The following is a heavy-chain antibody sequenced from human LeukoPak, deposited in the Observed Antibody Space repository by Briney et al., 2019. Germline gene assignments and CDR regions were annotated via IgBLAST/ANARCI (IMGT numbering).Heavy chain of an antibody. V-gene: IGHV3-48*03. Sequence: QTGGSLRLSCAASGFTFSSYEMNWVRQAPGKGLVWVAYISRSGTTKNYADSVKGRFTISRDNAKNSLYLQMNSLRVEDTAVYYCARYHVNYDSTWGQGTMVTVSS. J-gene: IGHJ3*01. CDR1: GFTFSSYE. CDR3: ARYHVNYDST. CDR2: ISRSGTTK. D-gene: IGHD3-22*01.